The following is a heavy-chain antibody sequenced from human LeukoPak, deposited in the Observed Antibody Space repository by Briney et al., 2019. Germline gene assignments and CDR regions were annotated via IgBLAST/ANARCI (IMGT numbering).Heavy chain of an antibody. J-gene: IGHJ4*02. CDR3: ARDGCSGGGCYFDY. V-gene: IGHV4-61*01. CDR1: GGSVTSGSYY. Sequence: SETLSLTCTVSGGSVTSGSYYWSWIRQPPGKGLEWIGYIYYSGSPNYNPSHKSRVTISVDTSKNQFSLKLSSVTAADTAVYYCARDGCSGGGCYFDYWGQGTRVTVPS. CDR2: IYYSGSP. D-gene: IGHD2-15*01.